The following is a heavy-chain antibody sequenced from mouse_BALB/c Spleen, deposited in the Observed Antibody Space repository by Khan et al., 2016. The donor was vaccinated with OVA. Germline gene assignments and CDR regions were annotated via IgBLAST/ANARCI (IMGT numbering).Heavy chain of an antibody. V-gene: IGHV3-2*02. D-gene: IGHD1-1*01. CDR3: TSGRLLLRYPDYCDY. CDR2: ISYSGST. Sequence: EVELVESGPGLLKPSQSLSLTCTVTGYSITSDYAWNWIRQFPGNKLDWMAYISYSGSTTSSPSLRSRISITWDTSKNQFLMELNSVTTEDTAKYFCTSGRLLLRYPDYCDYWGQGTTLTVSS. CDR1: GYSITSDYA. J-gene: IGHJ2*01.